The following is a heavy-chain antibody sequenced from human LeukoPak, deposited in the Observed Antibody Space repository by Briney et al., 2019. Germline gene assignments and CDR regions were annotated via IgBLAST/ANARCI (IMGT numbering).Heavy chain of an antibody. Sequence: LETLSLTCTVSGGSISSYYWSWIRQPPGKGLEWIGYIYYSGSTNYNPSLKSRVTISVDTSKNQFSLKLSSVTAADTAVYYCAGTYYYDSSGYYQGWFDPWGQGTLVTVSS. CDR1: GGSISSYY. CDR2: IYYSGST. D-gene: IGHD3-22*01. J-gene: IGHJ5*02. V-gene: IGHV4-59*08. CDR3: AGTYYYDSSGYYQGWFDP.